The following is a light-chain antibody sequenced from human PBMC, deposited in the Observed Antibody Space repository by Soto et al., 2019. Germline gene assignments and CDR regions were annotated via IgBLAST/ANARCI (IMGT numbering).Light chain of an antibody. CDR3: QAWDSSTAV. CDR2: QDS. CDR1: KLGDKY. V-gene: IGLV3-1*01. Sequence: SSELTQPPSVSVSPGQTASITCSGDKLGDKYACWYQQKPGQSPVLVIYQDSKRPSGIPERFSGSNSGNTATLTISGTQAMDEAYCHCQAWDSSTAVFGGGTKLTVL. J-gene: IGLJ2*01.